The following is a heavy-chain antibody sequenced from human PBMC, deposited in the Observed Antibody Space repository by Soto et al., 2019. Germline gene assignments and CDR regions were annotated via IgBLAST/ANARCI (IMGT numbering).Heavy chain of an antibody. CDR2: IYYSAST. Sequence: PSETLSLTCTVSGGSISSYYWSWFRQPPGKGLEWIGYIYYSASTNYSPSLKSRVTISVDTSKNQFSLNLSSVTAADTAVYYCARHLPYCGGDCYSLDYWGQGTLVTVSS. V-gene: IGHV4-59*08. CDR1: GGSISSYY. J-gene: IGHJ4*02. D-gene: IGHD2-21*02. CDR3: ARHLPYCGGDCYSLDY.